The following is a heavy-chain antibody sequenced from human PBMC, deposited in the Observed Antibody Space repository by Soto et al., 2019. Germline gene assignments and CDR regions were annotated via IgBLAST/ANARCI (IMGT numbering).Heavy chain of an antibody. CDR2: IYYSGSI. J-gene: IGHJ4*02. D-gene: IGHD5-12*01. Sequence: SETLSLTCTVSGGSISSYYWSWIRQPPGKGLEWIGYIYYSGSINYNPSLKSRVTISVDTSKNQFSLKLSSVTAADTAVYYCARQNSGYDDYFDYWGQGTLVTVSS. CDR1: GGSISSYY. CDR3: ARQNSGYDDYFDY. V-gene: IGHV4-59*08.